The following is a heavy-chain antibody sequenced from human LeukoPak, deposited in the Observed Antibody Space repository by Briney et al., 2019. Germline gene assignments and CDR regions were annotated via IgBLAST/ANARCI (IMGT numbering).Heavy chain of an antibody. CDR2: IYYSGST. D-gene: IGHD1-7*01. CDR1: GGSISSSSYY. V-gene: IGHV4-39*07. CDR3: ARDNWNSVGWFDP. J-gene: IGHJ5*02. Sequence: PSETLSLTCTVSGGSISSSSYYWGWIRQPPGKGLERIGSIYYSGSTYYNPSLKSRVTISVDTSKNQFSLKLSSVTAADTAVYYCARDNWNSVGWFDPWGQGTLVTVSS.